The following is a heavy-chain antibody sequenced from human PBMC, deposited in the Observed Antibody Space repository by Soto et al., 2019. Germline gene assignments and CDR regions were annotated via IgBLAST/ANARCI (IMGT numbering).Heavy chain of an antibody. CDR2: IYYSGST. Sequence: SETLSLTCTVSGGSISSGGYYWSWIRQHPGKGLEWIGYIYYSGSTYYSPSLKSRVTISLDTSKNQFSLKLSSVSAADTAIYYCARDTRPYQYFQYWGQGTPVTVSS. V-gene: IGHV4-31*03. J-gene: IGHJ1*01. CDR3: ARDTRPYQYFQY. CDR1: GGSISSGGYY.